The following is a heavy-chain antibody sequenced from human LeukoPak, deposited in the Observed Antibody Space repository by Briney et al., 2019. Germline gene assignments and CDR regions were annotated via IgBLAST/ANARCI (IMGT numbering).Heavy chain of an antibody. V-gene: IGHV4-4*07. CDR3: ARDGRYCSSTSCYTGWFDP. D-gene: IGHD2-2*02. CDR2: IYTSGST. Sequence: SETLSLTCTVSGGSISSYCWSWIRQPAGKGLEWIGRIYTSGSTNYNPSLKSRVTMSVDTSKNQFSLKLSSVTAADTAVYYCARDGRYCSSTSCYTGWFDPWGQGTLVTVSS. CDR1: GGSISSYC. J-gene: IGHJ5*02.